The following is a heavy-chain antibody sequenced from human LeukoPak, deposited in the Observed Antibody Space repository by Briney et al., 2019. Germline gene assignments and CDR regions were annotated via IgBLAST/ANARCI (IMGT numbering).Heavy chain of an antibody. CDR3: AKVSQWLKSYFDY. CDR2: ISGSGGST. CDR1: GFTFSSYA. D-gene: IGHD6-19*01. Sequence: GGSLRLSCAASGFTFSSYAMSWVRQAPGKGLEWVSAISGSGGSTCYADSVKGRFTISRDNSKNTLYLQMNSLRAEDTAVYYCAKVSQWLKSYFDYWGQGTLVTVSS. J-gene: IGHJ4*02. V-gene: IGHV3-23*01.